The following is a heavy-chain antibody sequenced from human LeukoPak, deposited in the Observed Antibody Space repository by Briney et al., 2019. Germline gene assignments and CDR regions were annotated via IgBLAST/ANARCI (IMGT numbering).Heavy chain of an antibody. Sequence: PSETLSLTCTVSGGSISSYYWSWIRQPPGKGLEWIGYIYYSGSTNYNPSLKSRVTISVDTSKNQFSPKLSSVTAADTAVYYCARTSYYYGSGSYYKSGEGFDYWGQGTLVTVSS. CDR3: ARTSYYYGSGSYYKSGEGFDY. CDR2: IYYSGST. CDR1: GGSISSYY. V-gene: IGHV4-59*01. J-gene: IGHJ4*02. D-gene: IGHD3-10*01.